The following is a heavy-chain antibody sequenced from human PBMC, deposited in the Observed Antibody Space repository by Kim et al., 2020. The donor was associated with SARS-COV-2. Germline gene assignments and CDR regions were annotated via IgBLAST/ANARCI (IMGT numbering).Heavy chain of an antibody. Sequence: GRFTISRDNAKNSLYLQMNSLRAEDTAVYYCARPGVTMVRGVIITLTFDYWGQGTLVTVSS. D-gene: IGHD3-10*01. J-gene: IGHJ4*02. V-gene: IGHV3-11*06. CDR3: ARPGVTMVRGVIITLTFDY.